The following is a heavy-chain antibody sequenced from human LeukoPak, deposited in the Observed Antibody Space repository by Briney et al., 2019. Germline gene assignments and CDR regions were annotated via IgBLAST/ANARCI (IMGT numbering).Heavy chain of an antibody. D-gene: IGHD6-19*01. Sequence: SETLSLTCTVYGGSFSGYYWSWIRQPPGKGLEWIGEINHSGSTNYNPSLKSRVTISVDTSKNQFSLKLSSVTAADTAVYYCARGIKSSGWYNWFDPWGQGTLVTVSS. CDR1: GGSFSGYY. J-gene: IGHJ5*02. CDR2: INHSGST. V-gene: IGHV4-34*01. CDR3: ARGIKSSGWYNWFDP.